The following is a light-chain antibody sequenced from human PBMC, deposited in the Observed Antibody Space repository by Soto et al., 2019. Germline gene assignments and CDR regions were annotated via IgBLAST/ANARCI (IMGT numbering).Light chain of an antibody. CDR3: QVWNSSSDPWV. CDR1: NIGNKS. J-gene: IGLJ3*02. V-gene: IGLV3-21*02. Sequence: SYELTQPPSVSVAPGQTAMITVGGTNIGNKSVHWYHQRPGQAPVLVVYDDDDRPSGIPERFSGSNSGNTATLTISRVEAGDEADYYCQVWNSSSDPWVFGGGTKLTVL. CDR2: DDD.